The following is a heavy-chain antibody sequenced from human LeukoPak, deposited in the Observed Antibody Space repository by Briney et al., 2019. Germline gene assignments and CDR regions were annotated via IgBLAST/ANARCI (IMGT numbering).Heavy chain of an antibody. J-gene: IGHJ3*02. CDR3: AREDGDYESAFDI. Sequence: SETLSLTCTVSGGSIRSSYYYWGWIRQPPGKGLEWIGYIYYSGSTNYNPSLKSRVTISVDTSKNQFSLKLSSVTAADTAVYYCAREDGDYESAFDIWGQGTMVTVSS. CDR2: IYYSGST. V-gene: IGHV4-61*01. CDR1: GGSIRSSYYY. D-gene: IGHD4-17*01.